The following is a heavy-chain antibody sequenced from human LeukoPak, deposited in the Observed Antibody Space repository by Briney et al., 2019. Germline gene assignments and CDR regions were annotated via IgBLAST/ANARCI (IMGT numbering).Heavy chain of an antibody. CDR1: GFTFTNAW. CDR3: STLTSRGLSDS. J-gene: IGHJ4*02. CDR2: IKSKADGETI. D-gene: IGHD1-20*01. Sequence: PGGSLRLSCAASGFTFTNAWMNWVRQAPGKGLEWVGRIKSKADGETIDYAAPVKGRFTFSRDDSKNMLYLQMNSLKSEDTAVYYCSTLTSRGLSDSWGQGTLVSVSS. V-gene: IGHV3-15*07.